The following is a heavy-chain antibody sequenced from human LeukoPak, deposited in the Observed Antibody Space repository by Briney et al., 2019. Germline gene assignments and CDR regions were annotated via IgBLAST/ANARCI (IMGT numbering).Heavy chain of an antibody. CDR3: ARAKWLQLPFDY. D-gene: IGHD5-24*01. CDR2: IYYSGST. J-gene: IGHJ4*02. Sequence: SETLTLTCTVSGGSISSSSYYWGWIPQPPGKGLEWIVSIYYSGSTYYNPSLKSRVTISVDTSKNQFSLKQSAVTAADTAVYYCARAKWLQLPFDYWGQGTLVTVSS. CDR1: GGSISSSSYY. V-gene: IGHV4-39*01.